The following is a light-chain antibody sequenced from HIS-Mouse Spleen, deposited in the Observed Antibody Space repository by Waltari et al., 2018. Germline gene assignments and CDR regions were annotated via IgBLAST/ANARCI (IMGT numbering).Light chain of an antibody. CDR3: QQLNSYPPT. CDR2: AAS. V-gene: IGKV1-9*01. Sequence: DIQFTQSPFFLSASVGDRVTITCRARQGNSSYLAGYQQKPGKAPKVLIYAASTLQSGVRLRFSGSGSGTEFTLTISSLQPEDFATYYCQQLNSYPPTFGQGTKVEIK. J-gene: IGKJ1*01. CDR1: QGNSSY.